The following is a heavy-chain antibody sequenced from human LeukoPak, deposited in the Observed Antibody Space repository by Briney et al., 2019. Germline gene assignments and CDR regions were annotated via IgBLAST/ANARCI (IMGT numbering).Heavy chain of an antibody. CDR1: GFTFSDYY. CDR3: ARAGLGGHYIDY. J-gene: IGHJ4*02. V-gene: IGHV3-11*01. CDR2: VSGSDENK. Sequence: GGSLRLSCAASGFTFSDYYMTWIRQAPGQGLEWISYVSGSDENKYFAGSVRGRFAISRDNAEKSLFLQMSNVRAEDTAVYYCARAGLGGHYIDYWGQGTLVTVSS. D-gene: IGHD2-15*01.